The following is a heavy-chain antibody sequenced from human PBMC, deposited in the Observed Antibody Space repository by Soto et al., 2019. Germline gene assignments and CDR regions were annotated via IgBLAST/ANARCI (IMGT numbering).Heavy chain of an antibody. CDR2: IYYSGST. J-gene: IGHJ1*01. V-gene: IGHV4-59*01. Sequence: PSETLSLTCAVYGGSFSGYYWSWIRQPPGKGLEWIGYIYYSGSTNYNPSLKSRVTISVDTSKNQFSLKLSSVTAADTAVYYCARALTGRSWALEYFQHWGQGTLVTVSS. CDR3: ARALTGRSWALEYFQH. CDR1: GGSFSGYY. D-gene: IGHD6-13*01.